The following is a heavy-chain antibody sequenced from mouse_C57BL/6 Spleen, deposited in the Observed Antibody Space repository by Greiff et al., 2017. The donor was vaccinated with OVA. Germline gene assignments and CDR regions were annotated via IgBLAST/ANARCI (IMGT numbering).Heavy chain of an antibody. CDR3: ARVPTTVVGEGLDY. D-gene: IGHD1-1*01. V-gene: IGHV1-4*01. Sequence: QVQLKESGAELARPGASVKMSCKASGYTFTSYTMHWVKQRPGQGLEWIGYINPSSGYTKYNQKFKDKATLTADKSSSTAYMQLSSLTSEDSAVYYCARVPTTVVGEGLDYWGQGTTLTVSS. J-gene: IGHJ2*01. CDR1: GYTFTSYT. CDR2: INPSSGYT.